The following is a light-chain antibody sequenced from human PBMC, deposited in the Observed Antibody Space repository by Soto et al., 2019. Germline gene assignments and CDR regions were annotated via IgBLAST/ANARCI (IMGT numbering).Light chain of an antibody. CDR3: AAWDDSLSYV. V-gene: IGLV1-47*01. Sequence: QSVLTQPPSASGTPGQRVTICCSGSSSNIGSNYVYWYQQLPGTAPKLLIYRNNQRPSGVPDRFSGSKSGTSASLAISGLRSEDEADYYCAAWDDSLSYVFGTGTK. J-gene: IGLJ1*01. CDR1: SSNIGSNY. CDR2: RNN.